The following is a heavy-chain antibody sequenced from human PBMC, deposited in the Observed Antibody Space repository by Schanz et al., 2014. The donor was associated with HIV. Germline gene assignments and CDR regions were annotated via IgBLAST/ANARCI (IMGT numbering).Heavy chain of an antibody. J-gene: IGHJ5*02. D-gene: IGHD6-13*01. CDR3: ASRGGSSWYENWFDP. V-gene: IGHV3-11*01. CDR2: ISSSGRTL. CDR1: GVIFSDYY. Sequence: VQRVESGGGLVTPGGSLRLSCAVSGVIFSDYYMSWIRQAPGKGLEWVSYISSSGRTLYYADSVKGRFTISRDNAKNSLYLQMNSLRVEDTAVYYCASRGGSSWYENWFDPWGQGTLVTVSS.